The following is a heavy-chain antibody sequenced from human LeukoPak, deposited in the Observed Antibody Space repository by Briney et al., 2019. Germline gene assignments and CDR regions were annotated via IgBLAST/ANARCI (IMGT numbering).Heavy chain of an antibody. J-gene: IGHJ5*02. CDR1: GYTFTNND. CDR2: MNPNSGNT. V-gene: IGHV1-8*01. Sequence: ASVKVSCKASGYTFTNNDIHWVRQATGQGLEWMGWMNPNSGNTGYAQKFQGRVTITRNTSISTAYMELSSLRSEDTAVYYCARGHDEWFGELLSNWFDPWGQGTLVTVSS. D-gene: IGHD3-10*01. CDR3: ARGHDEWFGELLSNWFDP.